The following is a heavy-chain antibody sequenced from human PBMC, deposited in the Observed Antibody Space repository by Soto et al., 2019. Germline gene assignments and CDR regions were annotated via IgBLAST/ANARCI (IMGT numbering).Heavy chain of an antibody. CDR2: IWYDGSNK. J-gene: IGHJ6*02. D-gene: IGHD4-4*01. Sequence: SLRLSCAASGFTFSSYGMHWVRQAPGKGLEWVAVIWYDGSNKYYADSVKGRFTISRDNSKNTLYLQMNSLRAEDTAVYYCASEDYSNYYYYYGMDVWGQGTTVTVSS. CDR3: ASEDYSNYYYYYGMDV. V-gene: IGHV3-33*01. CDR1: GFTFSSYG.